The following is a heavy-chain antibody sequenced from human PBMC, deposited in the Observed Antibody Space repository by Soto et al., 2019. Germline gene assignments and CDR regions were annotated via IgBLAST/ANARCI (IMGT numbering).Heavy chain of an antibody. D-gene: IGHD2-21*02. Sequence: PGGSMGLSCAASRFTLRSYGMHWVRQAPGKGLEWVAVISYDGSNKYYADSVKGRFTISRDNSKNTLYLQMNSLRAEDTAVYYCAKDFTHNAGGNSTYWGQGTLVTVSS. CDR1: RFTLRSYG. J-gene: IGHJ4*02. CDR2: ISYDGSNK. CDR3: AKDFTHNAGGNSTY. V-gene: IGHV3-30*18.